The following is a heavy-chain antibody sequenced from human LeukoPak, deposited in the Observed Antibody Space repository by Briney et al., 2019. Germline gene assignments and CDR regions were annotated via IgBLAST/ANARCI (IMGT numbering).Heavy chain of an antibody. CDR2: IYYSGST. V-gene: IGHV4-59*11. D-gene: IGHD6-25*01. J-gene: IGHJ4*02. CDR3: ARVSAAEYYFDY. Sequence: SETLSLTCTVSGGSISSHYWSWIRQPPGKGLEWIGYIYYSGSTNYNPSLKSRVTISVDTSKNQFSLKLGSVTAADTAVYYCARVSAAEYYFDYWGQGTLVTVSS. CDR1: GGSISSHY.